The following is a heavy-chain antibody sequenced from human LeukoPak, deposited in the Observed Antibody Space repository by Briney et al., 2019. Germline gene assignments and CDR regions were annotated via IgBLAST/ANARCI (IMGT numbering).Heavy chain of an antibody. V-gene: IGHV3-30*02. CDR3: AKDNRELLGY. CDR1: GFTFSIYG. D-gene: IGHD1-26*01. J-gene: IGHJ4*02. Sequence: GGSLRLSCAASGFTFSIYGMHWVRQAPGKGLEWVAFIRYDGSNKYYADSVKGRFTISRDNSKNTLYLQMNSLRAEDTAVYYCAKDNRELLGYWGQGTLVTVSS. CDR2: IRYDGSNK.